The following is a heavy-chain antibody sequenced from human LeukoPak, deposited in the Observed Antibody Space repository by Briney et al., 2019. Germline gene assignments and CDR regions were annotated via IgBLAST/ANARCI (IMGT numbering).Heavy chain of an antibody. D-gene: IGHD2-15*01. J-gene: IGHJ4*02. CDR1: GYSFTSCW. V-gene: IGHV5-10-1*01. Sequence: GESLKISCKGSGYSFTSCWISWVRQMPGKGLEWMGRIDPSDSYTNYSPSFQGHATISADKSISTAYLQWSSLKASDTAMYYCARLAYCSGGSCYPDDYWGQGTPVTVSS. CDR2: IDPSDSYT. CDR3: ARLAYCSGGSCYPDDY.